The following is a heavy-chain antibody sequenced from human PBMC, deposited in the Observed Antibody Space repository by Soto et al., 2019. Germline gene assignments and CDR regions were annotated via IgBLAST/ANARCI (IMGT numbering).Heavy chain of an antibody. J-gene: IGHJ4*02. CDR3: ARGSQIVVVTPFGY. D-gene: IGHD3-22*01. V-gene: IGHV1-3*01. Sequence: QVQLVQSGAEVKKPGASVKVSCKASGYTFTSYAMHWVRQAPGQRLEWMGWINAGNGNTKYSQKFQGRVTITRDTSASTAYMELSSLRSEDTAVYYCARGSQIVVVTPFGYWGQGTLVTVSS. CDR2: INAGNGNT. CDR1: GYTFTSYA.